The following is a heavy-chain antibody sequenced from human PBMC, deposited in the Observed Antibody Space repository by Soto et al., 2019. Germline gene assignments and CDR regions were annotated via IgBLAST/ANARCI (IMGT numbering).Heavy chain of an antibody. D-gene: IGHD2-8*01. CDR1: GYTFSRYA. V-gene: IGHV3-30-3*01. CDR2: ISRDESSK. Sequence: GALRLSCAAYGYTFSRYAMHWVGQAPGEGLERVAVISRDESSKYYGDSVKGRFTVSRDNSNNTLYLSMTSLRPDDTAVFYCARSRNGAVPDSINFWGQGTLVTGSS. J-gene: IGHJ4*02. CDR3: ARSRNGAVPDSINF.